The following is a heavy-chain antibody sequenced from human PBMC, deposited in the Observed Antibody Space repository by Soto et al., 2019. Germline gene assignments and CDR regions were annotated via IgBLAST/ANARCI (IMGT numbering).Heavy chain of an antibody. J-gene: IGHJ4*02. CDR3: ARNYGDFEMRGVFDY. CDR2: IYSGGST. CDR1: GFTVSSNY. Sequence: EVQLVESGGGLVQPGGSPRLSCAASGFTVSSNYMSWVRQAPGKGLEWVSVIYSGGSTYYADSVKGRFTISRDNSKNTLYLQMNSLRAEDTAVYYCARNYGDFEMRGVFDYWGQGTLVTVSS. D-gene: IGHD4-17*01. V-gene: IGHV3-66*01.